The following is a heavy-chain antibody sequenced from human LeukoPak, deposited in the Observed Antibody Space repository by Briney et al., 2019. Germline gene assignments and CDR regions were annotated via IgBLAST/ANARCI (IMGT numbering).Heavy chain of an antibody. V-gene: IGHV3-33*01. CDR2: IWFDGTNG. Sequence: QAGRSLRLSCAAPGFTFSSYAMHWVRQAPGKGLEWVAVIWFDGTNGYYADSVKGRFTISRDNSKNTLYLQMNSLRAEDTAIYYCARDRSNWNYYFDYWGQGTVVTVSS. CDR1: GFTFSSYA. J-gene: IGHJ4*02. D-gene: IGHD1-7*01. CDR3: ARDRSNWNYYFDY.